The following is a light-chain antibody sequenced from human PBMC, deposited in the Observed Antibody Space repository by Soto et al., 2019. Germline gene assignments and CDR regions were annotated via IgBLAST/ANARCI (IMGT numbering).Light chain of an antibody. V-gene: IGKV3-15*01. CDR1: QSVSSN. CDR3: QQYNNWPPFT. J-gene: IGKJ3*01. Sequence: EIVMTQSPATLSVSPGERATLSCRASQSVSSNLAWYQQKPGQAPRLLIYGASTRATGIPARFSGSGSGTEFPLTISSLQSEDFAVYYCQQYNNWPPFTFGPGTKVEIK. CDR2: GAS.